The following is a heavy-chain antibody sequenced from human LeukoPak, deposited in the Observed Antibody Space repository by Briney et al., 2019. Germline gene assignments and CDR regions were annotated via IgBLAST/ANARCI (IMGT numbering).Heavy chain of an antibody. CDR1: GFTFSSYG. Sequence: PGGSLRLSCAASGFTFSSYGMHWVRQAPGKGLEWVTFIRYDGSNKYYADSVKGRFSISRDSAKKSLYLEMNNLRVEDTGIYYCVRWPGGPWGQGIRVTVSS. D-gene: IGHD2-15*01. V-gene: IGHV3-30*02. CDR2: IRYDGSNK. CDR3: VRWPGGP. J-gene: IGHJ5*02.